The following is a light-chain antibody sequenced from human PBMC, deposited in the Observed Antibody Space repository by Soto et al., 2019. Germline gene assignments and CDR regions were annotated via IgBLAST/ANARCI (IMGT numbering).Light chain of an antibody. CDR1: SSDVGGYNY. J-gene: IGLJ3*02. CDR2: EVS. CDR3: SSYAGSNNLV. Sequence: QSVTISCTGTSSDVGGYNYVSWYQQHPGKAPKLMIYEVSKRPSGVPDRFSGSKSGNTASLTVSGLQAEDEADYYCSSYAGSNNLVFGGGTKLTVL. V-gene: IGLV2-8*01.